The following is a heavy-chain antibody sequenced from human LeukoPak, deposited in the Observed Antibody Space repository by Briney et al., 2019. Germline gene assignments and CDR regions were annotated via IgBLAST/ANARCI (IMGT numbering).Heavy chain of an antibody. CDR2: IYYSGST. J-gene: IGHJ4*02. CDR3: AGSYYYDSSGPYFDY. D-gene: IGHD3-22*01. Sequence: PSETLSLTCTVSGGSISSYYWGWIRQPPGKGLEWIGSIYYSGSTYYNPSLKSRVTISVDTSKNQFSLKLSSVTAADTAVYYCAGSYYYDSSGPYFDYWGQGTLVTVSS. CDR1: GGSISSYY. V-gene: IGHV4-39*07.